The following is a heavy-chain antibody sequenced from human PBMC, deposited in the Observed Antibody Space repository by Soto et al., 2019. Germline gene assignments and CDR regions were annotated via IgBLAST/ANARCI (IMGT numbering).Heavy chain of an antibody. CDR1: GDSISSSNYF. J-gene: IGHJ4*02. Sequence: PSETLSLTCTVSGDSISSSNYFWGWIRQPPGKGLEWIGTIYYSGTXXXXXXXXXXXXXXXXTSKNQFSMRLSSMTAADTAVYYCTDMRGQWLPRDWGRGIMVTVSS. D-gene: IGHD6-19*01. V-gene: IGHV4-39*01. CDR2: IYYSGTX. CDR3: TDMRGQWLPRD.